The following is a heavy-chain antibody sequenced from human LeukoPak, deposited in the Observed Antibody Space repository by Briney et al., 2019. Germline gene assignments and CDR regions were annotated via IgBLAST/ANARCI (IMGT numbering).Heavy chain of an antibody. CDR1: GFTFSSYE. CDR3: AKGIVVVISGNAFDI. Sequence: GGSLRLSCAASGFTFSSYEMNWVRQAPGKGLEGVSASSGSGTNTYYADSVKGRFTISRDNSKNSLYLQMNSLGAEDTAVYYCAKGIVVVISGNAFDIWGQGTMVTVSS. CDR2: SSGSGTNT. V-gene: IGHV3-23*01. D-gene: IGHD3-22*01. J-gene: IGHJ3*02.